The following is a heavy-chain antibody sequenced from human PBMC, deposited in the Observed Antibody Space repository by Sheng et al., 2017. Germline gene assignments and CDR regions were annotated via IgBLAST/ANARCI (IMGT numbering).Heavy chain of an antibody. Sequence: QVQLVESGGGLVKPGGSLRLSCAASGFTFSDYYMSWIRQAPGKGLEWVSYIGSSSSYTNDADSVKGRFTISRDNAKNSLYLQMNSLRVEDTAVYYCARVTGYRAACDYWGQGTLVTVSS. CDR1: GFTFSDYY. V-gene: IGHV3-11*05. J-gene: IGHJ4*02. D-gene: IGHD5-18*01. CDR3: ARVTGYRAACDY. CDR2: IGSSSSYT.